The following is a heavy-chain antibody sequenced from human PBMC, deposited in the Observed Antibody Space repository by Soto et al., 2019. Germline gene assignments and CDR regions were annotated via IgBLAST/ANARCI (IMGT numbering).Heavy chain of an antibody. CDR1: GDSLNSGAYY. CDR3: ARSWGGDCYSH. V-gene: IGHV4-61*03. D-gene: IGHD2-21*01. Sequence: PSETLSLTCNVSGDSLNSGAYYWTWIRQSPGRGLEWIGHIYHTGSTNYSPSLRSRLTISLDTSKSHFSLTLRSVNAVDTGVYYCARSWGGDCYSHWGQGTLVTVSS. CDR2: IYHTGST. J-gene: IGHJ4*02.